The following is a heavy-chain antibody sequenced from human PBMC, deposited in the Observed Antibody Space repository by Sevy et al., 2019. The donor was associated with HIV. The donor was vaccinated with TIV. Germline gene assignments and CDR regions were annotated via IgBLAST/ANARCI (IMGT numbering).Heavy chain of an antibody. V-gene: IGHV3-53*01. D-gene: IGHD3-22*01. CDR1: GFTVSDNH. CDR2: IYSSDRT. CDR3: ARDRVTYYYDSSGYYTSGYGMDV. Sequence: GGSLRLSCAASGFTVSDNHMNWVRQAPGKGLEWVSVIYSSDRTDYADSVKGRFIVSRDNSKNTLYLQMNSLRAEDTAVYYCARDRVTYYYDSSGYYTSGYGMDVWGQGTTVTVSS. J-gene: IGHJ6*02.